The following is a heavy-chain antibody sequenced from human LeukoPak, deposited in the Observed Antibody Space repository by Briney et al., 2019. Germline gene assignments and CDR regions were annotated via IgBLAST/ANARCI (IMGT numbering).Heavy chain of an antibody. Sequence: GGSLRLSCAASGFTFSSYSMNWVRQAPGKGLEWVSSIGSSGSHIYYADSVTGRFTISRDNAKNSLYLQVNSLRAEDTAVYYCASNYIGAFDIWGQGTMVTVS. J-gene: IGHJ3*02. CDR1: GFTFSSYS. CDR2: IGSSGSHI. CDR3: ASNYIGAFDI. D-gene: IGHD2-15*01. V-gene: IGHV3-21*01.